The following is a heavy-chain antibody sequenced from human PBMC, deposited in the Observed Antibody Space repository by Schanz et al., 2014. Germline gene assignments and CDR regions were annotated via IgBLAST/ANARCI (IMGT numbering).Heavy chain of an antibody. V-gene: IGHV3-33*01. CDR3: ARDSFFAFDY. CDR1: GFTFSSYG. J-gene: IGHJ4*02. Sequence: QVQLVESGGGVVQPGRSLRLSCAASGFTFSSYGMHWVRQAPGKGLEWVAVIWYDGSNKYYADSVKGRFTISRDNSKSTLYLQMNSLRAEDTAVYYCARDSFFAFDYWGQGTLVTVSS. D-gene: IGHD3-3*01. CDR2: IWYDGSNK.